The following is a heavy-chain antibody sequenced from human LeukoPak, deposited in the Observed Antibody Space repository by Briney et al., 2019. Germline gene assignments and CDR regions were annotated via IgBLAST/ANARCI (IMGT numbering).Heavy chain of an antibody. CDR1: GFSFSSQG. D-gene: IGHD5-18*01. CDR2: ISYDGSKK. J-gene: IGHJ5*02. CDR3: AKDSGGYSLSNWFDP. Sequence: PGTSLRLSCAASGFSFSSQGMHWVRQAPGKGLEWVAVISYDGSKKYYADSVKGRFTISRDNSKNTLYLQMNSLRPEDTAVYYCAKDSGGYSLSNWFDPWGQGTLVTVSS. V-gene: IGHV3-30*18.